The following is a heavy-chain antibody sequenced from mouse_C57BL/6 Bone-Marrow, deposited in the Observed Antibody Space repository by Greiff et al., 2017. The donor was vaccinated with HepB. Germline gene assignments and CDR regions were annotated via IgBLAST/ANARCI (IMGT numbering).Heavy chain of an antibody. Sequence: VQLQQSVAELVRPGASVKLSCTASGFNIKNNYMHWVKQRPEQGLEWIGRIDPANGNTKYAPKFQGKATITADTSSNTAYLQLSSLTSEDTAIYYCASTCYAMDYWGQGTSVTVSS. J-gene: IGHJ4*01. CDR3: ASTCYAMDY. CDR1: GFNIKNNY. CDR2: IDPANGNT. V-gene: IGHV14-3*01.